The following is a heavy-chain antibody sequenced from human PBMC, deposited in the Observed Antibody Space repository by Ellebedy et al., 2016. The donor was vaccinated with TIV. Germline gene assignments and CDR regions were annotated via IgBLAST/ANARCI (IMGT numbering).Heavy chain of an antibody. CDR2: ISTYNGNT. CDR3: ARVSSSTWGHAFNI. Sequence: ASVKVSXXASGYTFTNYGVSWVRQPPGQGLEWMGWISTYNGNTNYAQKLQGRVTMTTDTSTSTAYMELRSLRSDDTALYYCARVSSSTWGHAFNIWGQGTMVTVSS. CDR1: GYTFTNYG. V-gene: IGHV1-18*01. J-gene: IGHJ3*02. D-gene: IGHD6-13*01.